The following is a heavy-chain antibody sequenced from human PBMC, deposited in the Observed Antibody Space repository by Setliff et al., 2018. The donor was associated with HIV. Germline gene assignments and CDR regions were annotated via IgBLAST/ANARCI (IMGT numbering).Heavy chain of an antibody. Sequence: SETLSLTCSVSGGSSSNYCWNWIRQSPGKGLEWIGYIFVSETTNYNHYYNPSLQSRVTLSIDTSKNQFSLKLRSVTAADTAIYYCARRVDNSGTFPDENWFDPWGQGRLVTVSS. J-gene: IGHJ5*02. V-gene: IGHV4-4*09. D-gene: IGHD3-10*01. CDR3: ARRVDNSGTFPDENWFDP. CDR1: GGSSSNYC. CDR2: IFVSETT.